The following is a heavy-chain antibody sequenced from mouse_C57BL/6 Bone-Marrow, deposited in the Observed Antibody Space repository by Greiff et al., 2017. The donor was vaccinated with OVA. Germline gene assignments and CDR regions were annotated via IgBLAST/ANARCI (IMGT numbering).Heavy chain of an antibody. V-gene: IGHV1-81*01. J-gene: IGHJ2*01. CDR3: ARCYDYDGDYFDY. CDR2: IYPGSGST. Sequence: QVQLQQSGAELARPGASVKLSCKASGYTFTSYGISWVKQRTGQGLEWIGEIYPGSGSTNYNEKFKSKATLTVDTSSSTAYMQLSSLTSEDSAVYYCARCYDYDGDYFDYWGQGTTLTVSS. CDR1: GYTFTSYG. D-gene: IGHD2-4*01.